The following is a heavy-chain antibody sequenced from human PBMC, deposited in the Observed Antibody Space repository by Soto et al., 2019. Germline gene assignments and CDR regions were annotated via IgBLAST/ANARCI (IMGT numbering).Heavy chain of an antibody. V-gene: IGHV3-7*03. J-gene: IGHJ6*02. Sequence: PVGSLRLSCAASGFTFSSYWMSWVRQAPGKGLEWVANIKQDGSEKYYVDSVKGRFTISRDNAKNSLYLQMNSLRAEDTAVYYCARDHSAAYYYYYGMDVWGQGTTVTVSS. CDR1: GFTFSSYW. CDR2: IKQDGSEK. D-gene: IGHD6-13*01. CDR3: ARDHSAAYYYYYGMDV.